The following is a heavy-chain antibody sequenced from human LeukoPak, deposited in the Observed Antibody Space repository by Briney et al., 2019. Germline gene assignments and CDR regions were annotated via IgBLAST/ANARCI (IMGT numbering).Heavy chain of an antibody. Sequence: ALLKVSCKVSGYTLTELSMHWVRQAPGKGLDGMGGFYPEDCETIYAQKFQGRVTMTEDTSTDTAYMELSSLRSEDTAVYYCATVKGYYYESSGYYYLNYWGPGPLVTVS. J-gene: IGHJ4*02. CDR2: FYPEDCET. D-gene: IGHD3-22*01. CDR3: ATVKGYYYESSGYYYLNY. CDR1: GYTLTELS. V-gene: IGHV1-24*01.